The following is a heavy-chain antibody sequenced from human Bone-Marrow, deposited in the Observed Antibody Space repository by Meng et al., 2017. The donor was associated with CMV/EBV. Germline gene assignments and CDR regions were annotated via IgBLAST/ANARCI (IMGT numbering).Heavy chain of an antibody. CDR2: ISSDGSLK. CDR1: GFTFSSHA. Sequence: GGSLRLSCVASGFTFSSHAMHWVRQAPGKGLEWVAGISSDGSLKYDADSVKGRFTISRDSGKNTVYLQMNSLRAEDTAVYYCARHKYGDEYFLDYWGQGTRVTVSS. J-gene: IGHJ4*02. D-gene: IGHD4-17*01. V-gene: IGHV3-30*03. CDR3: ARHKYGDEYFLDY.